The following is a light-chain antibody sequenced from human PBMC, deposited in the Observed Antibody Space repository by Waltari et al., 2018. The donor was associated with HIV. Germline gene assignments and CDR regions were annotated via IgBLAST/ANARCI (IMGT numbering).Light chain of an antibody. J-gene: IGKJ1*01. CDR1: QAISSW. Sequence: DIQMTQSPFFVSASVVDRVTITCRASQAISSWLTWYQQRPGAAPKPLIYASPTLQSGVPTRFSGGRSGANFTLTISSLQPEDFATYFCQQADGLPWTFGQGTKVEMK. CDR2: ASP. V-gene: IGKV1-12*01. CDR3: QQADGLPWT.